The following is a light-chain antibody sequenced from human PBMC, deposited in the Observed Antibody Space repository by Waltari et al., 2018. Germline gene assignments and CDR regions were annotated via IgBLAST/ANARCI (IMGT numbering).Light chain of an antibody. Sequence: QPALTQPPSASGSLGHSVTISCTGSSSDVGRYKFVSWYQQSPGKAPKLIFYEVSKRPPGVPDRFSGSKSGNTASLTISGLQPEDEADYYCSSYAGGNTLVFGGGTRLTVL. CDR2: EVS. J-gene: IGLJ2*01. CDR1: SSDVGRYKF. CDR3: SSYAGGNTLV. V-gene: IGLV2-8*01.